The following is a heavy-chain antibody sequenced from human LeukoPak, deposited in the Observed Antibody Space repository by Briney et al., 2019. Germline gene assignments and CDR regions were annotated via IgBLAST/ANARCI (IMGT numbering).Heavy chain of an antibody. CDR1: GYTFTGYY. D-gene: IGHD3-22*01. CDR3: AREWYYDSSGFDY. CDR2: INPNSGGT. J-gene: IGHJ4*02. Sequence: ASVKVSCKASGYTFTGYYMHWVRQAPGQGLAWMGWINPNSGGTNYAQKFQGRVTMTRDTSISTAYMELSRLRSDDTAVYYCAREWYYDSSGFDYWGQGTLVTVSS. V-gene: IGHV1-2*02.